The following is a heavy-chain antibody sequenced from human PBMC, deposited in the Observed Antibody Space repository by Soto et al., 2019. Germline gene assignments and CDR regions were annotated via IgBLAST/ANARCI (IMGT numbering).Heavy chain of an antibody. CDR1: GGSINNYY. CDR3: AREHGFSYGLNYVDP. J-gene: IGHJ5*02. D-gene: IGHD5-18*01. CDR2: IYDSGST. V-gene: IGHV4-59*01. Sequence: QVQLQESGPGLVKPSETLSLTCTVSGGSINNYYWSWIRQPPGKGLEWIGYIYDSGSTSYNPSLKSRVNMSVDTAKNQFSLNLSSVTAADTAVYYCAREHGFSYGLNYVDPWGQGTLVTVSS.